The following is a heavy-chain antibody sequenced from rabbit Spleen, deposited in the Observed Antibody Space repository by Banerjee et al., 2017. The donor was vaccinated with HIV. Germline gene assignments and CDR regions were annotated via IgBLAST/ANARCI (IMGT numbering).Heavy chain of an antibody. Sequence: QEQVEESGGGLVKPEGSLTLTCKASGFSFSDRDVMCWVRQAPGKGLEWIACINTATGKGVYANWAKGRFTISKTSSTTVTLQMTSLSAADTATYFCARDSGSSFSSYGMDLWGQGTLVTVS. V-gene: IGHV1S45*01. CDR1: GFSFSDRDV. J-gene: IGHJ6*01. D-gene: IGHD8-1*01. CDR2: INTATGKG. CDR3: ARDSGSSFSSYGMDL.